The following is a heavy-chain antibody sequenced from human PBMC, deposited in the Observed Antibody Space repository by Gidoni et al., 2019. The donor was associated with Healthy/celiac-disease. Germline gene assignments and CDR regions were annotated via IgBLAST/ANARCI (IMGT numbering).Heavy chain of an antibody. V-gene: IGHV1-69*01. J-gene: IGHJ4*02. Sequence: LEWMGGIIPILGTANYAQKFQGRVTITADESTSTAYMELSSLRSEDTAVYYCARDHSSFLGPLDYWGQGTLVTVSS. CDR3: ARDHSSFLGPLDY. CDR2: IIPILGTA. D-gene: IGHD3-22*01.